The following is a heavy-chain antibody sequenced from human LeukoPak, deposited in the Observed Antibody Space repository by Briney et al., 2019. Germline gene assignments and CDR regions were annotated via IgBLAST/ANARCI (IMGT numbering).Heavy chain of an antibody. CDR2: MNPNSGNT. CDR1: GYTFTSYD. V-gene: IGHV1-8*01. J-gene: IGHJ4*02. Sequence: WASVKVSCKASGYTFTSYDINWVRQATGQGLEWMGWMNPNSGNTGYAQKFQGRVTMTRNTSISTAYMELSSLRSEDTAVYYCARVIFGVVYYFDYWGQGTLVTVSS. CDR3: ARVIFGVVYYFDY. D-gene: IGHD3-3*01.